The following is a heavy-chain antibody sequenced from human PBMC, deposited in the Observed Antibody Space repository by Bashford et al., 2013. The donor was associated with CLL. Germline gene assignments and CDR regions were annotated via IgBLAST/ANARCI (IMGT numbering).Heavy chain of an antibody. V-gene: IGHV4-34*01. D-gene: IGHD5-12*01. J-gene: IGHJ4*02. CDR1: GGSISGFY. CDR3: ARHGLGSGFDIDY. Sequence: SETLSLTCSVSGGSISGFYWSWVRQPPGKGLEWIGETHDGGSTRFSPSFRSRITISVDRSKNQVSLRLSSVTAADTAVYYCARHGLGSGFDIDYWGQGTLVTVSS. CDR2: THDGGST.